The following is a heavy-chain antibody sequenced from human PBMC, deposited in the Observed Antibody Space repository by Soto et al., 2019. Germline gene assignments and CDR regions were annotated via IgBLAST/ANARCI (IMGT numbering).Heavy chain of an antibody. CDR3: AYLPCSGGSCYWFSYSGMDV. Sequence: QITLKESGPTLVKPTQTLTLTCTFSGFSLSTSGVGVAWIRQPPGKALEWLALIYWDDDQRYRPSLETRLTVTKDTSNHQVVLSMTNMDSVDTATYYCAYLPCSGGSCYWFSYSGMDVWGQGTTVTVSS. D-gene: IGHD2-15*01. CDR2: IYWDDDQ. CDR1: GFSLSTSGVG. V-gene: IGHV2-5*02. J-gene: IGHJ6*02.